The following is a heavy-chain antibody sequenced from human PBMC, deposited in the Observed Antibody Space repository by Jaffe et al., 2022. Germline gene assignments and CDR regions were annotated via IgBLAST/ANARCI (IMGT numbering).Heavy chain of an antibody. CDR3: TRDGGMVRGGYYYMDV. CDR1: GFTFGDYA. J-gene: IGHJ6*03. CDR2: IRSKAYGGTT. V-gene: IGHV3-49*04. D-gene: IGHD3-10*01. Sequence: EVQLVESGGGLVQPGRSLRLSCTASGFTFGDYAMSWVRQAPGKGLEWVGFIRSKAYGGTTEYAASVKGRFTISRDDSKSIAYLQMNSLKTEDTAVYYCTRDGGMVRGGYYYMDVWGKGTTVTVSS.